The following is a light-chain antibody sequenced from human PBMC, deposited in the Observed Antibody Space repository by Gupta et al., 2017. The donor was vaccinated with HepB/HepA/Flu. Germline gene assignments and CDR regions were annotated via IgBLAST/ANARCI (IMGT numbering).Light chain of an antibody. CDR3: TSYTISSTYV. Sequence: QSALTQPASVSGSPGQSTTISCTGTSSDVGRYKYVSWYQQHPGKAPKLMIYDVSNRPSGLSNRFSGSKSGNTASLTISGLQADDEADYYCTSYTISSTYVFGTGTKVTVL. CDR2: DVS. CDR1: SSDVGRYKY. V-gene: IGLV2-14*01. J-gene: IGLJ1*01.